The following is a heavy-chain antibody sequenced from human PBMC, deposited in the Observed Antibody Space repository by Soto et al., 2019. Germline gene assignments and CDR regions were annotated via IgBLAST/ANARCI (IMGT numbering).Heavy chain of an antibody. J-gene: IGHJ6*02. Sequence: QVQLVQSGAEVKKPGSSVKVSCKASGGTFSSYAISWVRQAPGQGLEWMGGIIPIFGTANYAQKFQGRVTITADESTSTAYMELSSLRSEDTAVYYCARDVRPVAATYYYYGMDVWGQGTTVTVSS. CDR1: GGTFSSYA. CDR2: IIPIFGTA. CDR3: ARDVRPVAATYYYYGMDV. V-gene: IGHV1-69*01. D-gene: IGHD6-19*01.